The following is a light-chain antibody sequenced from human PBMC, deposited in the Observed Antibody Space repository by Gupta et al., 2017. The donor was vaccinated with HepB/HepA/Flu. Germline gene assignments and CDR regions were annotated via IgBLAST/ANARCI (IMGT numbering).Light chain of an antibody. CDR2: DDY. CDR3: QVSDSGSDHFV. V-gene: IGLV3-21*02. CDR1: NIGNQR. J-gene: IGLJ2*01. Sequence: SYVLTQPPSESVAPGETATLTCGGDNIGNQRVSWYRQKAGQAPMLVVYDDYDRPSGITERFSCSHSGHTATLPTTSVEAGDEADDYCQVSDSGSDHFVFGGGTKFTVL.